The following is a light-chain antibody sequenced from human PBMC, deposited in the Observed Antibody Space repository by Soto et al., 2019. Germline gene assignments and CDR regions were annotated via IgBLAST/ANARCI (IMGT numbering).Light chain of an antibody. CDR3: AAWDDSLKSWV. V-gene: IGLV1-40*01. J-gene: IGLJ3*02. CDR1: NSNIGAGYD. CDR2: GNY. Sequence: QSVLTQPPSVSGAPGQRVTISCTGSNSNIGAGYDVHWYQHRPGTAPKLLVFGNYQRPSGVPDRFSGSESATSASLAISGLQSEDEADYYCAAWDDSLKSWVFGGGTKLTVL.